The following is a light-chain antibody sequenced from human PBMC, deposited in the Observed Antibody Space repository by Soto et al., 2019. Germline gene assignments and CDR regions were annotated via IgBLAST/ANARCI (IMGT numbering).Light chain of an antibody. V-gene: IGKV3-15*01. CDR2: GTS. J-gene: IGKJ1*01. Sequence: EIVMTQSPATLSVSPGERATLSCRASQSVSSNLAWYQQKPGQAPRLLIYGTSTRATAIPPRFSGSGSETEFTLTISSLQSEDFAVYYCIQYKGWPKTFGPGTKVDIK. CDR3: IQYKGWPKT. CDR1: QSVSSN.